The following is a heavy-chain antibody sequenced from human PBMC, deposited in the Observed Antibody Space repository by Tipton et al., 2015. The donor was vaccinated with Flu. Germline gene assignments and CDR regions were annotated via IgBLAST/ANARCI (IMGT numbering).Heavy chain of an antibody. J-gene: IGHJ3*02. D-gene: IGHD3-22*01. CDR2: ISPYDGNT. CDR3: ARGWLEDAFDI. Sequence: QSGAEVKKPGASVKVSCKTSGYSFTNYGISWVRQAPGQGLEWLGWISPYDGNTNYAQSLLGRVTMATDTSTSTAYMELKSLISDDTAVYFCARGWLEDAFDIWGQGTMVTVSS. V-gene: IGHV1-18*04. CDR1: GYSFTNYG.